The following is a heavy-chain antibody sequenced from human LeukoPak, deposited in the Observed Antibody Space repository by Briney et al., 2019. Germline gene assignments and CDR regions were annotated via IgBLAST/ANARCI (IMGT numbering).Heavy chain of an antibody. V-gene: IGHV4-34*01. D-gene: IGHD2-2*01. Sequence: PSETLSLTCAVYGGSFSGYYWSWIRQPPGKGLEWIGEINHSGSTNYNPSLKSRVTISVDTSKNQFSLKLSSVTAADTAVYYCARAEGYCGSTSCSPFDCWGQGTLVTVSS. CDR1: GGSFSGYY. CDR2: INHSGST. CDR3: ARAEGYCGSTSCSPFDC. J-gene: IGHJ4*02.